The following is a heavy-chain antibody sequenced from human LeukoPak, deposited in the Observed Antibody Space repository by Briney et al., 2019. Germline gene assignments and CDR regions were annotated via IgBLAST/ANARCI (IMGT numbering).Heavy chain of an antibody. CDR2: IKQDGSEK. Sequence: GGSLRLSCAASGFTFSSYWMSWVRQAPGKGLEWVANIKQDGSEKYYVDSVKGRFTISRDNAKNSLYLQMNSLGAEDTAVYYCARKARNSGRYFDYWGQGTLVTVSS. CDR3: ARKARNSGRYFDY. CDR1: GFTFSSYW. V-gene: IGHV3-7*01. D-gene: IGHD3-10*01. J-gene: IGHJ4*02.